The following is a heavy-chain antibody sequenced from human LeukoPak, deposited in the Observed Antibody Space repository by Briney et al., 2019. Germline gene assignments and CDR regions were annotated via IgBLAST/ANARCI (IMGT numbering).Heavy chain of an antibody. CDR3: AKRRGDV. J-gene: IGHJ6*04. Sequence: PGGSLRLSCVVSGFTFSHYAMTWVRQAPGKGLEWVSSISNSGDDTDYADSVKGRFTVSRDNSENSLYLQMTSLGVEATAVYYCAKRRGDVWGKGTTVTVSS. V-gene: IGHV3-23*01. CDR1: GFTFSHYA. CDR2: ISNSGDDT.